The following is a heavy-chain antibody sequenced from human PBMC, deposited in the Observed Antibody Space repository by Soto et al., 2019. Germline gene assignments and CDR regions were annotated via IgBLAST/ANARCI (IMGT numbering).Heavy chain of an antibody. V-gene: IGHV1-69*05. CDR2: IIPIFGTA. J-gene: IGHJ4*02. Sequence: VASVKVSCKASGYTFTSYGISWVRQAPGQGLEWMGGIIPIFGTANYAQKFQGRVTMTRDTSTSTVYMELSSLRSEDTAVYYCARVGYHCSGGSCYSGAYYFDYWGQGTLVTV. CDR1: GYTFTSYG. D-gene: IGHD2-15*01. CDR3: ARVGYHCSGGSCYSGAYYFDY.